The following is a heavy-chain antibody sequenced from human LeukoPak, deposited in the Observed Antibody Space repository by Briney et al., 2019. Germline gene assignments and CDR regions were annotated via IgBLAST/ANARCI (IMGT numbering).Heavy chain of an antibody. D-gene: IGHD6-19*01. CDR3: ARDSSGWFFFDY. V-gene: IGHV3-9*01. CDR1: GFTFDDYA. Sequence: PGGSLRLSCAASGFTFDDYAMHWVRQAPGKGLEWVSGISWNSGRIGYADSVKGRFTISRANAKNSLYLQMNSLRAEDTAVYYCARDSSGWFFFDYWGQGTLVTVSS. CDR2: ISWNSGRI. J-gene: IGHJ4*02.